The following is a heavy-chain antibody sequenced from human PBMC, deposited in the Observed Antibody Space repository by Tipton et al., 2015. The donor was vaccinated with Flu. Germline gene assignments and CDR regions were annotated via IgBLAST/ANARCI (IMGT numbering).Heavy chain of an antibody. V-gene: IGHV1-69*15. J-gene: IGHJ5*02. CDR1: GGTFSSYV. D-gene: IGHD2-2*01. CDR2: IIPIFGTA. CDR3: ARGPDIVVVPAAMGWFDP. Sequence: QSGAEVKKPGSSVKVSCKASGGTFSSYVISWVRQAPGQGLEWMGRIIPIFGTANYAQKFQGRVTITADESTSTAYMELSSLRSEDTAVYYCARGPDIVVVPAAMGWFDPWGQGTLVTVSS.